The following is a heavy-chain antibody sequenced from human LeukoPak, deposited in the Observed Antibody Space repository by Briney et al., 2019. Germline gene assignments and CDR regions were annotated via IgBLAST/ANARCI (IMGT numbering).Heavy chain of an antibody. CDR3: ASSSGWSRELDY. CDR1: GFTVSSNY. D-gene: IGHD6-19*01. CDR2: IYSGGST. J-gene: IGHJ4*02. V-gene: IGHV3-53*01. Sequence: RTGGSLRLSCAASGFTVSSNYMSWVRQAPGKGLEWVSVIYSGGSTYYADSVKGRFTISRDNSKNTLYLQMNSLRAEDTAVYYCASSSGWSRELDYWGQGTLVTVSS.